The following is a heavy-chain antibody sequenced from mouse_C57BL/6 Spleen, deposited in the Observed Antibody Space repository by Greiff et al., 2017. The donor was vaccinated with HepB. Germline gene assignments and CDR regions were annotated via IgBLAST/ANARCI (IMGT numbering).Heavy chain of an antibody. CDR2: ISAGGSYT. D-gene: IGHD2-2*01. CDR1: GFTFSSYA. J-gene: IGHJ2*01. Sequence: EVKLVESGGGLVKPGGSLKLSCAASGFTFSSYAMSWVHQTPEKRLEWVATISAGGSYTYYPDNVKGRFTISRDNAKNILYLQMSHLKSEDTAMYYCARDGYDWGFDYWGQGTTLTVSS. V-gene: IGHV5-4*01. CDR3: ARDGYDWGFDY.